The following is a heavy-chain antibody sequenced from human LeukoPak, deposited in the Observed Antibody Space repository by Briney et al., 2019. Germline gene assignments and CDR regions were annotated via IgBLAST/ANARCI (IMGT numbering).Heavy chain of an antibody. D-gene: IGHD1-26*01. CDR2: ISHDGSNK. Sequence: GGSLRLSCAASGFTFSSYGMHWVRQAPGKGLEWVAFISHDGSNKYYSDSVKGQFTISRENSKNTLYLQMNSLRVEDTAVYYCARRGGSYFDYWGQGTLVTVSS. CDR3: ARRGGSYFDY. CDR1: GFTFSSYG. V-gene: IGHV3-30*03. J-gene: IGHJ4*02.